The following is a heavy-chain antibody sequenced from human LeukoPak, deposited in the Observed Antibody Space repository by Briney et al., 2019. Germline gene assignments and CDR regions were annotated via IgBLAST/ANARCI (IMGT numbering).Heavy chain of an antibody. CDR2: IIPIFDTP. V-gene: IGHV1-69*13. CDR1: GGTFSNYA. Sequence: GASVKVSCKASGGTFSNYAISWVRQAPGQGLEWMGGIIPIFDTPNYAERFQGRVTITADESTSTAYMELSSLRSDDTAVYYCARDLIAAGGTLFDYWGQGTLVTVSS. CDR3: ARDLIAAGGTLFDY. J-gene: IGHJ4*02. D-gene: IGHD6-6*01.